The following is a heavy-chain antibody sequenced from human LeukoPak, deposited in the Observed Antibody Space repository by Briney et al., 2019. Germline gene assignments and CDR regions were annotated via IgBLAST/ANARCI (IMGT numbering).Heavy chain of an antibody. CDR2: INTNTGNP. Sequence: GASVKVSCKASGYTFASYAMNWVRQAPGQGLEWMGWINTNTGNPTYAQGFTGRFVFSLDTSVSTAYLQISSLKAEDTAVYYCARTGIVGANAAFDIWGQGTMVTVSS. CDR1: GYTFASYA. CDR3: ARTGIVGANAAFDI. D-gene: IGHD1-26*01. V-gene: IGHV7-4-1*02. J-gene: IGHJ3*02.